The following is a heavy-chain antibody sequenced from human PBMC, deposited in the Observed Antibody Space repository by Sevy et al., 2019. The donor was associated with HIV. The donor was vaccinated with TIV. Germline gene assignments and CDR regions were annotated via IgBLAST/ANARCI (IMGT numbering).Heavy chain of an antibody. CDR3: EGNGGGDCYPGRFYYYYYGMDV. J-gene: IGHJ6*02. V-gene: IGHV3-48*02. CDR1: GFTFSSYS. CDR2: ISSSSSSI. Sequence: GGSLRLSCAASGFTFSSYSMNWVRQAPGKGLEWVSYISSSSSSIYYADSVKGRFTISRDNAKNSLYLQMNSLRDEDTAVYYCEGNGGGDCYPGRFYYYYYGMDVWGQGTTVTVSS. D-gene: IGHD2-21*02.